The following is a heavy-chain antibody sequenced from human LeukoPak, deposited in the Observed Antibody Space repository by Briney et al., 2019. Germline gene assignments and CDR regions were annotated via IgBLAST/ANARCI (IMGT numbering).Heavy chain of an antibody. CDR3: ARGGRIVVVVAAPGHWFDP. D-gene: IGHD2-15*01. CDR2: INHSGST. V-gene: IGHV4-34*01. CDR1: GGSFSGYY. Sequence: SKTLSLTCAVYGGSFSGYYWSWIRQPPGKGLEWIGEINHSGSTNYNPSLKSRVTISVDTSKNQFSLKLSSVTAADTAVYYCARGGRIVVVVAAPGHWFDPWGQGTLVTVSS. J-gene: IGHJ5*02.